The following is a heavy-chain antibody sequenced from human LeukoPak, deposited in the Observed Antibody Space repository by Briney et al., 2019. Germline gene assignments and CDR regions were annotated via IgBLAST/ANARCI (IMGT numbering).Heavy chain of an antibody. J-gene: IGHJ4*02. CDR2: IGFDGSKI. Sequence: GSLRLSCVASGFTFSSYGMQWVRQAPGKGLEWVAFIGFDGSKIYYADSVKGRFTISRDNSKNTVNLQMNSLRVEDTAVYYCAKDSDSYGHRHFDHWGQGTLVTVSS. CDR3: AKDSDSYGHRHFDH. V-gene: IGHV3-30*02. CDR1: GFTFSSYG. D-gene: IGHD3-10*01.